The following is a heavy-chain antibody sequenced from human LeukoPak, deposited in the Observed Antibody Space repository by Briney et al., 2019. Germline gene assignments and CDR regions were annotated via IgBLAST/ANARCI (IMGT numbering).Heavy chain of an antibody. J-gene: IGHJ4*02. V-gene: IGHV4-4*07. CDR1: GASVSSNY. CDR2: ISFSDGT. D-gene: IGHD3-9*01. Sequence: SEILSLTCAVSGASVSSNYWSWIRQSAGEHLEWIGRISFSDGTNYSPSLKSRVSMSLDASKNQFSLKLTSVTAADTAVYYCARIRRHNYDWYADDSWGQGALVTVSS. CDR3: ARIRRHNYDWYADDS.